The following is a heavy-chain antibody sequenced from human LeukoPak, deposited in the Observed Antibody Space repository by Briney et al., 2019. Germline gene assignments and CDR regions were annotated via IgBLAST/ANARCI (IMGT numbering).Heavy chain of an antibody. V-gene: IGHV4-59*12. CDR3: AREGYDFWSGYYSYYMDV. CDR1: GGSISSYY. Sequence: SETLSLTCTVSGGSISSYYWSWIRQPPGKGLEWIGYIYYSGSTNYNPSLKSRVTISVDTSKNQFSLKLSSVTAADTAVYYCAREGYDFWSGYYSYYMDVWGKGTTVTVSS. D-gene: IGHD3-3*01. CDR2: IYYSGST. J-gene: IGHJ6*03.